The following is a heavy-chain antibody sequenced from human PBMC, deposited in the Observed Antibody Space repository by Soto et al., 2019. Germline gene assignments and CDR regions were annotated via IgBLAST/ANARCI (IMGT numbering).Heavy chain of an antibody. CDR2: TYYSGST. Sequence: SETLSLTCTVSGGSISSYYWSWIRQPPGKGLEWIGYTYYSGSTNYNPSLKSRVTISVDTSKNQFSLKLSSVTAADTAVYYCARVLPSGWTYYYGMDVWGQGTTVTVSS. D-gene: IGHD6-19*01. CDR1: GGSISSYY. V-gene: IGHV4-59*01. J-gene: IGHJ6*02. CDR3: ARVLPSGWTYYYGMDV.